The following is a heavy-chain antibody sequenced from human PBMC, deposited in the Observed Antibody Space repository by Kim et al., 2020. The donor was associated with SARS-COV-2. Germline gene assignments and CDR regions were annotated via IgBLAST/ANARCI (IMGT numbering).Heavy chain of an antibody. V-gene: IGHV3-23*01. Sequence: TPYYADSVKGRFTMSRDNSKNTLYLQMNSLRAEDTAVYYCAKVVTYDYWGQGTLVTVSS. D-gene: IGHD2-21*02. J-gene: IGHJ4*02. CDR2: TP. CDR3: AKVVTYDY.